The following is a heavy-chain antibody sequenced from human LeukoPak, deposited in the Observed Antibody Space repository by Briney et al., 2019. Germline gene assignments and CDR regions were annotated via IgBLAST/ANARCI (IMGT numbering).Heavy chain of an antibody. CDR2: ISGTGDST. Sequence: PGRSLRLSCASSGFTFSNYVMTWVRQAPGKGLDWVSGISGTGDSTYYSDSVRGRFTISRDNSKNTVYLQMNSLRVEDTAVYYCAKGSSAVGGGLHADYWGQGTLVTVSS. D-gene: IGHD6-13*01. CDR1: GFTFSNYV. CDR3: AKGSSAVGGGLHADY. J-gene: IGHJ4*02. V-gene: IGHV3-23*01.